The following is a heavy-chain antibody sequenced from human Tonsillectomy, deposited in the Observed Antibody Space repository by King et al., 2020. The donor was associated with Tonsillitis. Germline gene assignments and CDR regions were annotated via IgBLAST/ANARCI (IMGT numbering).Heavy chain of an antibody. Sequence: VQLVESGGGLVQPGRSLRLSCTASGFTFGDYAMSWVRQAPGKGLEWVGFIRSKAYGGTTEHAASVKGRFTISRDDSKRIAYLQMNSLKTEDTAVYYCTSRPYSSSWFYYFDYWGQGTLVTVSS. CDR1: GFTFGDYA. CDR2: IRSKAYGGTT. D-gene: IGHD6-13*01. CDR3: TSRPYSSSWFYYFDY. V-gene: IGHV3-49*04. J-gene: IGHJ4*02.